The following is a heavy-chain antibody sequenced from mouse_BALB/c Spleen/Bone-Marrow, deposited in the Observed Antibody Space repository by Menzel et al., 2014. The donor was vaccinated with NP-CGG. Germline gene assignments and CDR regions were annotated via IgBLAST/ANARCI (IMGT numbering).Heavy chain of an antibody. D-gene: IGHD2-4*01. CDR2: ISCYNGAT. V-gene: IGHV1S34*01. J-gene: IGHJ3*01. CDR3: ASRIYYESWFAY. Sequence: LVKTGASVKISCKASGYSFTGSYIHWVKQSHGKSLEWIGYISCYNGATSYKQKFKGKDTFTVDTSSSTSYVQFKSRRSEASEVYYCASRIYYESWFAYWGQGTLVTVSA. CDR1: GYSFTGSY.